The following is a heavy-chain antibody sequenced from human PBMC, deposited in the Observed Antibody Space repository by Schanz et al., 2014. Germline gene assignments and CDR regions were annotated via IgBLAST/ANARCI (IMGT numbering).Heavy chain of an antibody. V-gene: IGHV3-33*08. D-gene: IGHD4-17*01. CDR2: TRYDGNNK. CDR1: GFTFFGSFA. J-gene: IGHJ4*02. CDR3: VRDLGGDQTDY. Sequence: VQLLESGGGLVQPGGSLRLSCVASGFTFFGSFAMSCVRQAPGKGLEWVAATRYDGNNKYYVDSVKGRFTISRDNSKNTLYLQVNSLRAEDTAVYYCVRDLGGDQTDYWGQGTLVTVSS.